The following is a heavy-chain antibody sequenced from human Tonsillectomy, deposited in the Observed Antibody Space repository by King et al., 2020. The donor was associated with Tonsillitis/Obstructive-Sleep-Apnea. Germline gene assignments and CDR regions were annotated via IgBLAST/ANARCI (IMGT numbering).Heavy chain of an antibody. V-gene: IGHV1-18*01. CDR3: ARIRLYCSSTSCYPQGAFDI. CDR2: ISAYNGNT. D-gene: IGHD2-2*01. CDR1: GYTFTSYG. Sequence: VQLVESGAEVKKPGASVKVSCQASGYTFTSYGVSWVRQAPGQGLEWMAWISAYNGNTNYTQNLQVRVTMTTDTSTSTAYLELRSLRSDDTAVYYCARIRLYCSSTSCYPQGAFDIWGQGTMVTVSS. J-gene: IGHJ3*02.